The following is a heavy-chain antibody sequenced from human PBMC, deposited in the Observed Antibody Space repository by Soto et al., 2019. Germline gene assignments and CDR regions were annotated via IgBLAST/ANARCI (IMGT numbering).Heavy chain of an antibody. CDR3: ARRYAGNFDY. J-gene: IGHJ4*02. CDR2: IYYSGST. V-gene: IGHV4-59*01. CDR1: GGSISSYY. Sequence: SETLSLTCTVSGGSISSYYWSWIRQPPGKGLEWIGYIYYSGSTDYNPSLKSRVTISVDTSKNQFSLKLSSVTAADTAVYYCARRYAGNFDYWGQGTLVTVSS. D-gene: IGHD2-8*01.